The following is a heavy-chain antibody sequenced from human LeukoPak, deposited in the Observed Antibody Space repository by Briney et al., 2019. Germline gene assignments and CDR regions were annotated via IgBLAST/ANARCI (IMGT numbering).Heavy chain of an antibody. CDR1: GFTFNTYT. J-gene: IGHJ4*02. D-gene: IGHD2-2*01. CDR3: ARLGYCSTTSCSSLGH. V-gene: IGHV3-21*01. Sequence: PGGSLRLSCAASGFTFNTYTMNWVRQAPGKGLEWVSSITASSTAIYSADSVKGRFTISRDNAKNSLYLQMNSLRAEDTALYYCARLGYCSTTSCSSLGHWGQGTLVTVSS. CDR2: ITASSTAI.